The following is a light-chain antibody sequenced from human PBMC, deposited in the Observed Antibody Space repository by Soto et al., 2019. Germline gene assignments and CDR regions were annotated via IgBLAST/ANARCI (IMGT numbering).Light chain of an antibody. Sequence: QSALTQPASVSGSPGQSITISCTGTSSDVGCAYNYVSWYQHHPGKAPKLIISDVNNRPSGVSDRFSGSKSGNTASLTISGLQAEDEADYYCSAYSTGSTPVLFGGGTKITVL. CDR3: SAYSTGSTPVL. CDR1: SSDVGCAYNY. V-gene: IGLV2-14*03. CDR2: DVN. J-gene: IGLJ2*01.